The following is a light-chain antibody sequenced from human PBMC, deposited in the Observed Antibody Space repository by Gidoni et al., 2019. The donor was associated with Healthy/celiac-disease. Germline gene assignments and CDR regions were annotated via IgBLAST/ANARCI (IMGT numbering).Light chain of an antibody. J-gene: IGKJ1*01. CDR1: KSVSSSY. CDR2: GAS. Sequence: EIVLTHSPATLSLSPGERATLSSRARKSVSSSYLAWYQQKPGQAPRLLIYGASSRATGIPDRFSGSGSGTDFTLTISRLEPEEFAVYYCQQYGSSLWTFXQXTKVEIK. CDR3: QQYGSSLWT. V-gene: IGKV3-20*01.